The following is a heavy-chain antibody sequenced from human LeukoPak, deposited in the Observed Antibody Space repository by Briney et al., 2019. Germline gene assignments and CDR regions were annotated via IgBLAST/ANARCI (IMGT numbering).Heavy chain of an antibody. CDR3: ARVAPYSSSWYGGSNYYYMDV. D-gene: IGHD6-13*01. V-gene: IGHV3-48*03. CDR2: ISSSGSTI. Sequence: GGSLRLSCAASGFTFSSYEMNWVRQAPGKGLEWVSYISSSGSTIYYADSVKGRFTISRDNAKNSLCLQMNSLRAEDTAVYYCARVAPYSSSWYGGSNYYYMDVWGKGTTVTVSS. J-gene: IGHJ6*03. CDR1: GFTFSSYE.